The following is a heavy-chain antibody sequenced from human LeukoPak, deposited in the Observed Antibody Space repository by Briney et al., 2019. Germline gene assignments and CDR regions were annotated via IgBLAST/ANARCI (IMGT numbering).Heavy chain of an antibody. CDR2: ILASGIT. CDR3: ARQISGNKDY. CDR1: GGSISSDIYY. D-gene: IGHD1/OR15-1a*01. J-gene: IGHJ4*02. V-gene: IGHV4-61*02. Sequence: SETLSLTCTVSGGSISSDIYYWTWIRQPAGKGLEWIGRILASGITSYNPSLEGRLTISVDTAKNQFSLKLTSVTVADTAVYFCARQISGNKDYWGQGTLVTVSS.